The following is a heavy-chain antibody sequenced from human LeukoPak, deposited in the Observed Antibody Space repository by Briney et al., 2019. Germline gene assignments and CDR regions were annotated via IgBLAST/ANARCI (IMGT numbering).Heavy chain of an antibody. J-gene: IGHJ4*02. CDR3: ARGRGYSSS. V-gene: IGHV4-59*01. CDR2: IYYSGST. D-gene: IGHD6-13*01. Sequence: SETLSLTCTVSGGSISSYYWSWIRQPPGKGLEWIGYIYYSGSTNYNPALNSRVTISVDTSKNQFSLKLSSVTAADTAVYYCARGRGYSSSWGQGTLVTVSS. CDR1: GGSISSYY.